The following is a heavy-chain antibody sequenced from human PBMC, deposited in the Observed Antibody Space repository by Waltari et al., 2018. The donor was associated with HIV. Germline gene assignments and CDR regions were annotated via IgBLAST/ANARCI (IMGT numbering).Heavy chain of an antibody. CDR2: INPFTGKT. CDR1: GYSFTSFP. Sequence: QVLFVQSGAELKKPGASLNISCTASGYSFTSFPVHWLRQAPGQRPEWLGWINPFTGKTQISQNSQDRVTITSDTSSATAYLGLSGLRLDDTAVYYCARGANARRATTSSGLWAHWGQGTPVTVSS. J-gene: IGHJ4*02. CDR3: ARGANARRATTSSGLWAH. D-gene: IGHD6-6*01. V-gene: IGHV1-3*01.